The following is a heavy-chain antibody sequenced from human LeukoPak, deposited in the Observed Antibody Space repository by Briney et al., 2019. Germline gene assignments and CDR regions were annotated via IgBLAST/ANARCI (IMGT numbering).Heavy chain of an antibody. CDR3: ARERVVGVVITYHYYGMDV. J-gene: IGHJ6*02. Sequence: GRSLRLSCAASGFTFSSYAMHWVRQAPGKGLEWVAVISYDGSNKYYADSVKGRFTISRDNSKNTLYLQMNSLRAEDTAVYYCARERVVGVVITYHYYGMDVWGQGTTVTVSS. CDR2: ISYDGSNK. CDR1: GFTFSSYA. V-gene: IGHV3-30-3*01. D-gene: IGHD3-3*01.